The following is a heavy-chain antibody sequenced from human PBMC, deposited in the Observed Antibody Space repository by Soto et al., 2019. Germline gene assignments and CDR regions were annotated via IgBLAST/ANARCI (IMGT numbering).Heavy chain of an antibody. CDR2: ISGSGGST. V-gene: IGHV3-23*01. J-gene: IGHJ6*02. Sequence: EVQLLESGGGLVQPGGSLRLSCAASGFTFSSYAMSWVRQAPGNGLEWVSGISGSGGSTYYADSVKGRFTISRDNSKNTLYLQMNSLRAEDTAVYYCAKDGQGYDLWRRGPGMDVWGQGTTVTVSS. CDR1: GFTFSSYA. CDR3: AKDGQGYDLWRRGPGMDV. D-gene: IGHD3-3*01.